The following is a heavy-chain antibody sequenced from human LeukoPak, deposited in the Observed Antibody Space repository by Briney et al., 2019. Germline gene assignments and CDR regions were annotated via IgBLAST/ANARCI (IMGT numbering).Heavy chain of an antibody. CDR2: IYSGGST. CDR1: GFTVSSNY. CDR3: ARDTAMVLDY. D-gene: IGHD5-18*01. Sequence: GGSLRLSCAASGFTVSSNYMSWVRQAPGKGLEWVSVIYSGGSTYYADSVKSRLTISRDNSKNTLYLQMNSLRAEDTAVYYCARDTAMVLDYWGQGTLVTVSS. J-gene: IGHJ4*02. V-gene: IGHV3-66*01.